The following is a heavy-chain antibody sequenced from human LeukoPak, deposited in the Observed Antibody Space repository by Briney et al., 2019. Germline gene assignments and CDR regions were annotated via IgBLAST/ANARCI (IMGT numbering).Heavy chain of an antibody. CDR3: AKRFITMIVVVAKE. Sequence: GGSLRLSCAASGFTFSSYAMNWVRQAPGKGLEWVSTTSGSGTTTHHADSVKGRFTISRDNSKSTLYLQMNSLRAEDTAVYYCAKRFITMIVVVAKEWGQGTLVTVSS. D-gene: IGHD3-22*01. J-gene: IGHJ4*02. V-gene: IGHV3-23*01. CDR2: TSGSGTTT. CDR1: GFTFSSYA.